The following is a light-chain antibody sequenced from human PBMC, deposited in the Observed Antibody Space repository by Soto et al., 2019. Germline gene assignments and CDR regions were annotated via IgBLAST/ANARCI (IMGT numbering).Light chain of an antibody. Sequence: AIRMTQSPSSLSASTGDRVTITCRASQGISSYLAWYQQKPGKAPKLLIYAASTLQSGVPSRFSGSGSGTDFTLTIRCLQSEDFATYYCQQYYSYPPKFGQWTKVELK. CDR3: QQYYSYPPK. CDR1: QGISSY. V-gene: IGKV1-8*01. CDR2: AAS. J-gene: IGKJ1*01.